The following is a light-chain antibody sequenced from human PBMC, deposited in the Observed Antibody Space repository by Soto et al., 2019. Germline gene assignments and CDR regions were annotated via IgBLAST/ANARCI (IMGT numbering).Light chain of an antibody. J-gene: IGLJ2*01. CDR1: SSNIGDNY. CDR2: DSD. V-gene: IGLV1-51*01. Sequence: QSVLTQPPSVSATPGQKVTISCSGSSSNIGDNYVSWYQQLPGTAPKLVIFDSDKRPSEIPNRFSGSKSGTSATLVITGLQTGDEADYYCGTWDSSLSAVVFGGGTKLTVL. CDR3: GTWDSSLSAVV.